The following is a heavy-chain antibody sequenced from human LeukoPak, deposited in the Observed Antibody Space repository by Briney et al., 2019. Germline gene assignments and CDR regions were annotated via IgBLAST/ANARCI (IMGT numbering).Heavy chain of an antibody. J-gene: IGHJ4*02. Sequence: GSLRLSCAASGFTFSSYWMSWVRQAPGKGLEWVANIKYDGSEKYYVDSVKGRFTISRDNADNSLFLQMNSLRAEDTGVYYCASGRNYVYWGQGTLVTVSS. CDR1: GFTFSSYW. V-gene: IGHV3-7*01. CDR3: ASGRNYVY. CDR2: IKYDGSEK. D-gene: IGHD3-16*01.